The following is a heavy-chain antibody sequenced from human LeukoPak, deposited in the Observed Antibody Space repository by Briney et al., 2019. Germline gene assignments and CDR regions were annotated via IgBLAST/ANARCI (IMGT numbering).Heavy chain of an antibody. CDR1: GFTFSSYA. D-gene: IGHD2-2*01. CDR3: AKNPRGGIVVVPAAPQY. CDR2: ISGSGGST. Sequence: GGSLRLSCAASGFTFSSYAMSWVRQAPGKGLEWVSAISGSGGSTYYADSVKGRFTISRDNSKNTLYLQMNSLRAEDTAVYYCAKNPRGGIVVVPAAPQYWGQGTLVTVSS. V-gene: IGHV3-23*01. J-gene: IGHJ4*02.